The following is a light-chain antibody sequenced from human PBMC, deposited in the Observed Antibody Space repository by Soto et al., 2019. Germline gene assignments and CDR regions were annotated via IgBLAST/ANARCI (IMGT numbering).Light chain of an antibody. CDR2: GAF. V-gene: IGKV3-20*01. J-gene: IGKJ2*01. Sequence: EIVMTQSPATLSLSQWERATISCRASQGIGSRYLARHNQKSGQAPRLLVYGAFSRDTPIPDRFSGSGSGRDLTLTISSLEPEDFGVYYCQQFCSTISNTFAQGTKL. CDR1: QGIGSRY. CDR3: QQFCSTISNT.